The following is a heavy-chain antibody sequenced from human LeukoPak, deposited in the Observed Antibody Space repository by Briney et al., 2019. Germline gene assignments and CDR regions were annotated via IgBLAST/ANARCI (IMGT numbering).Heavy chain of an antibody. CDR2: IWYDGSNK. Sequence: GGSLRLSCAVSGFTFSSYGMHWVRQAPGKGLEWVAVIWYDGSNKYYADSVKGRFTISRDNSKNTLYLQMNSLRAEDTAVYYCARGLRGYALYYFDYWGQGTLVTVSS. D-gene: IGHD5-12*01. J-gene: IGHJ4*02. V-gene: IGHV3-33*01. CDR1: GFTFSSYG. CDR3: ARGLRGYALYYFDY.